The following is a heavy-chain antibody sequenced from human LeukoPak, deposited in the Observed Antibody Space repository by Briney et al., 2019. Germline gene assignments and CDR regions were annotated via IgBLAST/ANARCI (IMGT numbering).Heavy chain of an antibody. CDR2: IYHSGST. CDR1: GGSISSYY. J-gene: IGHJ4*02. CDR3: ASNVLLWFGEAAWLRGYFDY. V-gene: IGHV4-59*12. Sequence: SETLSLTCTVSGGSISSYYWNWIRQPPGKGLEWIGEIYHSGSTNYNPSLKSRVTISVDKFKNQFSLKLSSVTAADTAVYYCASNVLLWFGEAAWLRGYFDYWGQGTLVTVSS. D-gene: IGHD3-10*01.